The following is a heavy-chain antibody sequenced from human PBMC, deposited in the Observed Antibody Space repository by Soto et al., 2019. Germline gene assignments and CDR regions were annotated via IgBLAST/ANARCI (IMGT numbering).Heavy chain of an antibody. CDR2: IYHSGST. CDR3: ARDSVAGTSYYYGMDV. CDR1: ADSGAAGHY. Sequence: PSETLSLSCDVSADSGAAGHYWGWIRQPPGKGREWIGSIYHSGSTYYNPSLKSRVTISVDTSKNQFSLKLSSVTAADTAVYYCARDSVAGTSYYYGMDVWGQGTTVTVSS. J-gene: IGHJ6*02. V-gene: IGHV4-38-2*02. D-gene: IGHD6-19*01.